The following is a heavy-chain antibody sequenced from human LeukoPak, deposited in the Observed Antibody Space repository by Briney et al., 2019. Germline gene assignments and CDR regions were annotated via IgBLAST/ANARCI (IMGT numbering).Heavy chain of an antibody. D-gene: IGHD3-3*01. V-gene: IGHV4-59*11. J-gene: IGHJ6*03. Sequence: SETLSLTCTVSGGSISSHYWSWVRQPPGRGLEWNGNIYDSESTHYKSSLNSRVTISVDTSKNQFSLRLSSVTAADTAVYYCARVLQNYYYLDVWGKGTTVTVSS. CDR2: IYDSEST. CDR3: ARVLQNYYYLDV. CDR1: GGSISSHY.